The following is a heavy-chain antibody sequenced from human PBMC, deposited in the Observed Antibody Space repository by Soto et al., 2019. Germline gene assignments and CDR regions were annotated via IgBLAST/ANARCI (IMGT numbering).Heavy chain of an antibody. Sequence: QVQLVQSGAEVKKPGSSVKVSCSASGVTFSSYAFTWVRQAPGQGLEWMGNIIPVFRTSNYEQRFQSILTISADESTSTVYMELSTLRADDTAVYFCAKDGSWDGGGGESWGQGTLDIVSS. CDR3: AKDGSWDGGGGES. D-gene: IGHD3-16*01. CDR1: GVTFSSYA. V-gene: IGHV1-69*18. CDR2: IIPVFRTS. J-gene: IGHJ4*02.